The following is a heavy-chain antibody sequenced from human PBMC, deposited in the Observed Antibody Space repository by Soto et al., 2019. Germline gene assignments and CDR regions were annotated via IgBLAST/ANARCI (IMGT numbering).Heavy chain of an antibody. CDR2: ISGGGDNT. D-gene: IGHD3-10*01. CDR3: AKDLVRVREMDV. CDR1: GFTFSSSA. Sequence: EVQLLESGGGLVQPGGSLRLSCAASGFTFSSSAMSWVRQAPGKGLEWVSVISGGGDNTYYADAVKGRFTISRDNAQTTLYLQMNSLRAEDTALYYCAKDLVRVREMDVWGKGTTVTVSS. V-gene: IGHV3-23*01. J-gene: IGHJ6*04.